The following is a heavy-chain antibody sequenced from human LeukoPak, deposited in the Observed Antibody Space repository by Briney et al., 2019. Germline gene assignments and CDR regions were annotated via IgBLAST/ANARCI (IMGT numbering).Heavy chain of an antibody. V-gene: IGHV4-34*01. J-gene: IGHJ4*02. CDR1: GGSISSGGYS. Sequence: SETLSLTCAVSGGSISSGGYSWSWIRQPPGKGLEWIGEINHSGSTNYNPSLKSRVTISVDTSKNQFSLKLSSVTAADTAVYYCASDYYDSSGLYYFDYWGQGTLVTVSS. CDR2: INHSGST. CDR3: ASDYYDSSGLYYFDY. D-gene: IGHD3-22*01.